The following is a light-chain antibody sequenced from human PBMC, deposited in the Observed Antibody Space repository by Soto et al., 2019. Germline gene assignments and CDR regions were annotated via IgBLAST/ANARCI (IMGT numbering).Light chain of an antibody. CDR2: DAS. CDR3: QQYTNTNNPWM. CDR1: QTISTW. J-gene: IGKJ1*01. V-gene: IGKV1-5*01. Sequence: DLEVTQCPPTLSASLGDSVTITCRDSQTISTWMAWYQQKPGKAPKLLVYDASNLQSGVASRFSGSGSGTEFTLIISGLQPDDSATYYCQQYTNTNNPWMCGQGTKVDIK.